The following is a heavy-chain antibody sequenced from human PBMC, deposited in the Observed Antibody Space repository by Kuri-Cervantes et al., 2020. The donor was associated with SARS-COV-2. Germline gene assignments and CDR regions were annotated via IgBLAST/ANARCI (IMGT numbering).Heavy chain of an antibody. CDR2: IRSKAYGGTT. Sequence: QTLSLTCAASGFTRITFSNAWMSWVRQAPGKGLEWVGFIRSKAYGGTTEYAASVKGRFTISRDDSKNMAYLQMNSLKTEDTAVYYCASYQLLHFDYWGQGTLVTVSS. CDR3: ASYQLLHFDY. CDR1: GFTRITFSNAW. V-gene: IGHV3-49*04. D-gene: IGHD2-2*01. J-gene: IGHJ4*02.